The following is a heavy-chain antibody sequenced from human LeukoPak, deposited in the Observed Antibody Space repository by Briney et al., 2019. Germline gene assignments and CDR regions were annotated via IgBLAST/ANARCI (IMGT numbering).Heavy chain of an antibody. D-gene: IGHD2-21*02. V-gene: IGHV4-39*01. Sequence: PSETPSLTCTVSGGSISNSSDYWGWIRQPPGKGLEWIGSIYYSGSTYYNPSLKSRVTISVDTSKNQFSLKLSSVSAADTAVYYCARRSPQCWGGDCYFDYWGQGTLVTVSS. CDR2: IYYSGST. J-gene: IGHJ4*02. CDR3: ARRSPQCWGGDCYFDY. CDR1: GGSISNSSDY.